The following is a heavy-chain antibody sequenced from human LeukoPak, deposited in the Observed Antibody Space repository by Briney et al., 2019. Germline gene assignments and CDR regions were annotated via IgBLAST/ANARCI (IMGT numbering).Heavy chain of an antibody. J-gene: IGHJ4*02. CDR3: AKDSPLYGDYFDY. Sequence: GGSLRLSCAASGFTFSSYSMNWVRQAPGKGLEWVSYISSSSSTIYYADSVKGRFTISRDNAKNSLYLQMNSLRAEDTAVYYCAKDSPLYGDYFDYWGQGTLVTVSS. V-gene: IGHV3-48*04. CDR1: GFTFSSYS. CDR2: ISSSSSTI. D-gene: IGHD4-17*01.